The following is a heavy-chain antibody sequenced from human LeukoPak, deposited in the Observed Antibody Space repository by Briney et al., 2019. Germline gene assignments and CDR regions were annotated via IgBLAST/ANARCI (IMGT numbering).Heavy chain of an antibody. CDR1: GFTVSSNY. V-gene: IGHV3-53*01. J-gene: IGHJ3*02. Sequence: PGGSLRLSCAASGFTVSSNYMSWVRRAPGKGLEWVSVIYSGGSTYYADSVKGRFTISRDNSKNTLYLQMNSLRAEDTAVYYCARGGSYLVSDAFDIWGQGTMVTVSS. CDR3: ARGGSYLVSDAFDI. CDR2: IYSGGST. D-gene: IGHD1-26*01.